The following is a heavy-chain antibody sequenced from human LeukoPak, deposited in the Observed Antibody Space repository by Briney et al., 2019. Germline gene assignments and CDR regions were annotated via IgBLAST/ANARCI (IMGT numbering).Heavy chain of an antibody. D-gene: IGHD2-21*02. V-gene: IGHV4-59*01. J-gene: IGHJ4*02. Sequence: SETLSLTCTVSGGSISSYYWSWIRQPPGKGLEWIGYIYYSGSTNYNPSLKSRVTISVDTSKNQFSLTLSSVTAADTAVYYCARDSRRAYCGGDCYRGLDYWGQGTLVTVSS. CDR1: GGSISSYY. CDR2: IYYSGST. CDR3: ARDSRRAYCGGDCYRGLDY.